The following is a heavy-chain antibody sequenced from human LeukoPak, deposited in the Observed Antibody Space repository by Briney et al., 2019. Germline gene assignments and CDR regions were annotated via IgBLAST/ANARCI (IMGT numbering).Heavy chain of an antibody. J-gene: IGHJ4*02. CDR3: ARIIDYGDYAHDY. CDR1: GYTFTIYY. Sequence: ASVTVSFKASGYTFTIYYMHWVRQAPGQGLEWMGIINPSGGSTSYAQKFQGRVTMTRDMSTSTVYMELSSLRSEDTAVYYCARIIDYGDYAHDYWGQGTLVTVSS. V-gene: IGHV1-46*01. D-gene: IGHD4-17*01. CDR2: INPSGGST.